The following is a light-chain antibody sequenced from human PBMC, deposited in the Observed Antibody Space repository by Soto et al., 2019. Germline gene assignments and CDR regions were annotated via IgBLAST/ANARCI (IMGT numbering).Light chain of an antibody. Sequence: QSVLTQPASVSGSPGQSITISCTGTNSDIGGYNYVSWYQQHPGKAPKLMIYDVSNRPSGVSYRFSGSKSGNTASLTISGLQAEDEAAYYCSSYTSRSTLGVFGGGTKLTVL. CDR1: NSDIGGYNY. J-gene: IGLJ2*01. V-gene: IGLV2-14*03. CDR3: SSYTSRSTLGV. CDR2: DVS.